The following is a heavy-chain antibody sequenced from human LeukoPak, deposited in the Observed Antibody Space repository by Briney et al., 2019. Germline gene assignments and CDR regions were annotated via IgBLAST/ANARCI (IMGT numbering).Heavy chain of an antibody. CDR2: INHSGST. V-gene: IGHV4-34*01. Sequence: SETLSLTCAVYGGSFSGYYWSWIRQPPGEGLEWIGEINHSGSTNYNPSLKSRVTISVDTSKNQFSLKLSSVTAADTAVYYCASGYCSGGSCYAKTDYWGQGTLVTVSS. J-gene: IGHJ4*02. CDR3: ASGYCSGGSCYAKTDY. CDR1: GGSFSGYY. D-gene: IGHD2-15*01.